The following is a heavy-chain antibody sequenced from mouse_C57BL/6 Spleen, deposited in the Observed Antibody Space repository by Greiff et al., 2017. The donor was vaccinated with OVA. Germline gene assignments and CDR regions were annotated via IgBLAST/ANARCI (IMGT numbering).Heavy chain of an antibody. CDR1: GYTFTSYW. J-gene: IGHJ2*01. V-gene: IGHV1-64*01. CDR3: ARVGDYYFDY. Sequence: QVQLQQPGAELVKPGASVKLSCKASGYTFTSYWMHWVKQRPGQGLEWIGMIHPNSGSTNYNEKFKSKATLTVDKSSSTAYMQLSSLTSDDSAVYYCARVGDYYFDYWGQGTTLTVSS. CDR2: IHPNSGST.